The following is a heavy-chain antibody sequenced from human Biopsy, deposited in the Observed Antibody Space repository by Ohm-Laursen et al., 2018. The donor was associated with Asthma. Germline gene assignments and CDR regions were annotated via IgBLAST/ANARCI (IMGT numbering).Heavy chain of an antibody. D-gene: IGHD7-27*01. Sequence: SYTLSLTCTVSGGSMSSSSYYWGWIRQPPGKGLEWMGSISYTGSAYHNPSLKSRVTISVDKSKNHFSLKLSSVTAADTAVYYCARHWDWGSFFDYWGQGTPVTVSS. J-gene: IGHJ4*02. V-gene: IGHV4-39*01. CDR2: ISYTGSA. CDR1: GGSMSSSSYY. CDR3: ARHWDWGSFFDY.